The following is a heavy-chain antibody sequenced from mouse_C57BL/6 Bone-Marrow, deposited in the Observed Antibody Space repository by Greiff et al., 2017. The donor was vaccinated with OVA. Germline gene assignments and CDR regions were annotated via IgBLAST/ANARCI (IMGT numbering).Heavy chain of an antibody. CDR1: GYTFTSYG. Sequence: QVQLQQPGAELARPGASVKLSCKASGYTFTSYGISWVKQRTGQGLEWIGEIYPRSGNTYYNEKFKGKATLTADKSSSTAYMELRSLTSEDSAVYFRASITTVVATGDYWGQGTTLTVSS. J-gene: IGHJ2*01. CDR2: IYPRSGNT. V-gene: IGHV1-81*01. D-gene: IGHD1-1*01. CDR3: ASITTVVATGDY.